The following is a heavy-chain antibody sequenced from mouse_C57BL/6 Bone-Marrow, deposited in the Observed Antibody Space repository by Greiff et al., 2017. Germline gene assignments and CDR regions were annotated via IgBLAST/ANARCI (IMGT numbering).Heavy chain of an antibody. V-gene: IGHV1-54*01. CDR3: ARWGLLALGY. CDR1: GYAFTTYL. D-gene: IGHD2-3*01. CDR2: INPGSGGT. Sequence: VQLQQSGAELVRPGTSVKVFCKASGYAFTTYLIEWVKQRPGQGLEWIGVINPGSGGTNYNEKFKGKATLTADKSSSTAYMQLSSLTSEDSAVYCCARWGLLALGYWGQGTTLTVSS. J-gene: IGHJ2*01.